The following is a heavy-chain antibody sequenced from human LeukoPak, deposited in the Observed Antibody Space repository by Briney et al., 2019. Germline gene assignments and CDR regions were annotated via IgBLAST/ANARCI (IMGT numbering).Heavy chain of an antibody. J-gene: IGHJ5*02. CDR1: GYTFTGYY. V-gene: IGHV1-2*02. D-gene: IGHD6-19*01. CDR2: INPNSGGT. CDR3: ARGLQWLFHPSMP. Sequence: ASVKVSCKASGYTFTGYYMHWVRQAPGQGLEWMGWINPNSGGTNYAQKFQGRVTMTRDTSISTAYMELSRLRSDDTAVYYCARGLQWLFHPSMPWGQGTLVTVSS.